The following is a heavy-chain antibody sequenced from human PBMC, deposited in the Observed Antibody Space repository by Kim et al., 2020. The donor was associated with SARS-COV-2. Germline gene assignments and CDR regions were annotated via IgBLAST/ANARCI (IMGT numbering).Heavy chain of an antibody. Sequence: GGSLRLSCAASGFTFSRHALHWVRQAPGKWLEGVAGILYDSSNKYYADSVKGRFTISRDNSKNILFLEMKGLRAEDTGVYYCARDGYDSSGYYYYYGMDVWGQGTTVTVS. V-gene: IGHV3-33*01. CDR1: GFTFSRHA. J-gene: IGHJ6*02. D-gene: IGHD3-22*01. CDR3: ARDGYDSSGYYYYYGMDV. CDR2: ILYDSSNK.